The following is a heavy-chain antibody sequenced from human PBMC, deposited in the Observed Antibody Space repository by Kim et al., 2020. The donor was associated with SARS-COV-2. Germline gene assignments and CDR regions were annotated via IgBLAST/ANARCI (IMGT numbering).Heavy chain of an antibody. CDR2: ISSSSSTI. Sequence: GGSLRLSCAASGFTFSSYSMNWVRQAPGKGLEWVSYISSSSSTIYYADSVKGRFTISRDNAKNSLYLQMNSLRDEDTAVYYCARAPSLAAAATGYFDYWGQGTLVTVSS. D-gene: IGHD6-13*01. CDR3: ARAPSLAAAATGYFDY. CDR1: GFTFSSYS. V-gene: IGHV3-48*02. J-gene: IGHJ4*02.